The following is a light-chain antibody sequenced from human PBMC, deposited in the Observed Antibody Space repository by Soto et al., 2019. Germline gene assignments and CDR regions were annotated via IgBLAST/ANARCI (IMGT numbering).Light chain of an antibody. CDR3: QQYGNSPKT. J-gene: IGKJ2*01. V-gene: IGKV3-20*01. CDR1: QSVSSSY. Sequence: EIVLTQSPGTLSLSPGERATLSCRASQSVSSSYLGWYQQKPGQAPSLLIYGASNRATGIPDRFSGSGSGTDFTLTISRLEPEDFAVYYCQQYGNSPKTFGQGTKLEIK. CDR2: GAS.